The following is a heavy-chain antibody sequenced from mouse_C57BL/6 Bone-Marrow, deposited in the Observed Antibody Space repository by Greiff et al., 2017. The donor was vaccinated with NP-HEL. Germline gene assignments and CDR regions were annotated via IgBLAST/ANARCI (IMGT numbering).Heavy chain of an antibody. J-gene: IGHJ2*01. CDR2: SRNKANDYTT. CDR3: ARDALGPFDY. Sequence: EVMLVESGGGLVQSGRSLRLSCATSGFTFSDFYMEWVRQAPGKGLEWIAASRNKANDYTTEYSASVKGRFIVSRDTSQSILYLQMNALRAEDTAIYYCARDALGPFDYWGQGTTLTVSS. D-gene: IGHD4-1*01. V-gene: IGHV7-1*01. CDR1: GFTFSDFY.